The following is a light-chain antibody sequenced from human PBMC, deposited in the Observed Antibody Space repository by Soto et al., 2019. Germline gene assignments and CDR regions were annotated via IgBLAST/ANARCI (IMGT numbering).Light chain of an antibody. CDR1: QDIRND. Sequence: AIQMTQSPSSLSSSVGDRVTITCRASQDIRNDLGWYQHKPGKAPNLLIDNASSLQSGVPSRFNGSGSGTAFTLTISSLQPEDSATYYCLQDDSYPRNFGPGTKVDVK. J-gene: IGKJ3*01. CDR2: NAS. V-gene: IGKV1-6*01. CDR3: LQDDSYPRN.